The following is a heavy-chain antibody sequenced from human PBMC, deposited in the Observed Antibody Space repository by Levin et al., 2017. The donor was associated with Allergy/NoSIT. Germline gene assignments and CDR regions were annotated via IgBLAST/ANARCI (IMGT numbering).Heavy chain of an antibody. J-gene: IGHJ6*02. D-gene: IGHD2-8*01. CDR1: GYTFTGYY. V-gene: IGHV1-2*04. CDR3: ARGYCTNGVCQGDYDYGMDV. Sequence: ASVKVSCKASGYTFTGYYMHWVRQAPGQGLEWMGWINPNSGGTNYAQKFQGWVTMTRDTSISTAYMELSRLRSDDTAVYYCARGYCTNGVCQGDYDYGMDVWGQGTTVTVSS. CDR2: INPNSGGT.